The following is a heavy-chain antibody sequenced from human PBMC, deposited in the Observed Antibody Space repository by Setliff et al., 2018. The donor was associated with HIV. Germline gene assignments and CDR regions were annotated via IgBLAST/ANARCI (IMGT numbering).Heavy chain of an antibody. J-gene: IGHJ4*02. CDR2: IYSTGST. Sequence: PSETLSLTCTVSGASITSHYWSWIRQSPGGELEWIGYIYSTGSTNYNPSLQSRVSISMDASKNKFSLKVTSVTSADTAVYYCAKGAGFYGDYTFDYWGQGNLVTV. CDR1: GASITSHY. V-gene: IGHV4-59*11. CDR3: AKGAGFYGDYTFDY. D-gene: IGHD4-17*01.